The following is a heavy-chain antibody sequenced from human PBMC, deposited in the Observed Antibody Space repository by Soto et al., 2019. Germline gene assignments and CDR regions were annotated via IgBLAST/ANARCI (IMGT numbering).Heavy chain of an antibody. CDR1: GYPVTAYY. CDR2: INPATGAA. CDR3: ARGGGVGVAGSAAFDM. J-gene: IGHJ3*02. D-gene: IGHD3-3*01. V-gene: IGHV1-2*02. Sequence: QLHLVQSGAVVKKPGASVTVSCSASGYPVTAYYMHWVRQAPGRGLEWMGGINPATGAAKYTQTFQGRVTMTRDPSTSTVFMELSGLTSEETAVFYCARGGGVGVAGSAAFDMWGQGTLVTVSS.